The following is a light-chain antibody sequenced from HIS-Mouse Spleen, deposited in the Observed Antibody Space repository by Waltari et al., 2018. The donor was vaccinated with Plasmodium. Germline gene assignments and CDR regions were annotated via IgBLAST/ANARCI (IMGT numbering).Light chain of an antibody. Sequence: DIQMTQSPSSLSASVDRVTITCRASQSISNYLNWYQQKPGKAPKFLIYAASTLQSGVPSRFSGSGSGTDFTLTISSLQPEDFATYYCQQSYSTWTFGQGTKVEIK. CDR1: QSISNY. J-gene: IGKJ1*01. CDR3: QQSYSTWT. CDR2: AAS. V-gene: IGKV1-39*01.